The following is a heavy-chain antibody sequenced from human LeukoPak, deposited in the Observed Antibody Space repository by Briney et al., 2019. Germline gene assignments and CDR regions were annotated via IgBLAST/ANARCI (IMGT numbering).Heavy chain of an antibody. D-gene: IGHD1-20*01. CDR3: ARSYNFPYYFDY. V-gene: IGHV3-21*01. CDR1: GFTFSSYS. J-gene: IGHJ4*02. Sequence: KPGGSLRLSCAASGFTFSSYSMNCVRQAPGKGLEWVSSISSSSSYIYYADSVKGRFTISRDNAKNSLYLQMNSLRAEDTAVYYCARSYNFPYYFDYWGQGTLVTVSS. CDR2: ISSSSSYI.